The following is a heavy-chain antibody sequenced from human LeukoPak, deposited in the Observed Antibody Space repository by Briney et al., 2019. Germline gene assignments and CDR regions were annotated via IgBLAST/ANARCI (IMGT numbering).Heavy chain of an antibody. CDR3: ARGALPADCSSTSYYTGYYYYYGVDV. CDR2: MNPNSGNT. Sequence: ASVKVSCKASGYTFTSYDINWVRQATGQGLEWMGWMNPNSGNTGYAQKFQGRVTMTRNTSISTAYMELSSLRSEDTAVYYCARGALPADCSSTSYYTGYYYYYGVDVWGQGTTVTVSS. V-gene: IGHV1-8*01. CDR1: GYTFTSYD. J-gene: IGHJ6*02. D-gene: IGHD2-2*02.